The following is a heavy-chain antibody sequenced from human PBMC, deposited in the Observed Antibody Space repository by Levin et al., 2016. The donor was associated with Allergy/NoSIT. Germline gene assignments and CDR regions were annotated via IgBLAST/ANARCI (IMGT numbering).Heavy chain of an antibody. J-gene: IGHJ6*02. V-gene: IGHV3-23*01. CDR3: AKNRGQYCSGGSCYGIDV. CDR2: ISGSGGST. Sequence: VRQAPGKGLEWVSTISGSGGSTYYADSVKGRFTISRDNSKNTLYLQMNSLRAEDTAIYYCAKNRGQYCSGGSCYGIDVWGQGTTVTVSS. D-gene: IGHD2-15*01.